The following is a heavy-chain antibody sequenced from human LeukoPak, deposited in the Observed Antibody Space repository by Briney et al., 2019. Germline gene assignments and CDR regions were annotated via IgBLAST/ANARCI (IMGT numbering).Heavy chain of an antibody. D-gene: IGHD3-22*01. CDR3: ARDLRDRSGRNYFDY. V-gene: IGHV3-48*01. CDR2: ISSGSSTI. J-gene: IGHJ4*02. Sequence: QPGGSLRLSCAASGFTFSSYSMNWVRQAPGKGLEWVSYISSGSSTIYYADSVKGRFTISRDNAKTSLYLQMNSLRAEDTAVYYCARDLRDRSGRNYFDYWGQGTLVTVSS. CDR1: GFTFSSYS.